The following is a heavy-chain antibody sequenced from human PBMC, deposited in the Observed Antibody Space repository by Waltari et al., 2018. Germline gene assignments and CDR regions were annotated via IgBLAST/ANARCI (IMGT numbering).Heavy chain of an antibody. V-gene: IGHV4-34*02. CDR2: INHSGRT. J-gene: IGHJ4*02. Sequence: QVQLQQWGAGLLKPSDTLSLTCAVYGGSFSGYSWSWIRQSPGKGLGWSGEINHSGRTTYNPSRKRRVTISGDTSKNQFSLILSSVTVADTAVYYCSRGAYYAAYWGQGALVTVSS. D-gene: IGHD3-3*01. CDR3: SRGAYYAAY. CDR1: GGSFSGYS.